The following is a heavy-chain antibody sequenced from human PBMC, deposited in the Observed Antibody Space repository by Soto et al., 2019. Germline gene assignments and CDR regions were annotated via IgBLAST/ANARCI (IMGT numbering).Heavy chain of an antibody. Sequence: QVQLVQSGAEVKKPGSSVKVSCKDSGGTFSTYGMFWVRQAPGQGLEWMGRIIPMLGVRNYAQRFQDRVTIIEDKSTATVHMELSSLRSEDTALYYCTIGSWSGEVFDIWGQGTMVTVSS. CDR1: GGTFSTYG. V-gene: IGHV1-69*02. J-gene: IGHJ3*02. CDR2: IIPMLGVR. D-gene: IGHD2-21*01. CDR3: TIGSWSGEVFDI.